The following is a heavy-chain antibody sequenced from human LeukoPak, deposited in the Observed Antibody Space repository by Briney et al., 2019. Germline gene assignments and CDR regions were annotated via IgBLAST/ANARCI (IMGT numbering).Heavy chain of an antibody. V-gene: IGHV3-48*03. Sequence: GVLRLSCAASGFTFSSYEMNWVRQAPGKELEWVSYISSSGSTIYYADSVKGRFTISRDNSKNTLYLQMNSLRAEDTAVYYCARDLVVVAASYWGQGTLVTVSS. D-gene: IGHD2-15*01. CDR3: ARDLVVVAASY. J-gene: IGHJ4*02. CDR1: GFTFSSYE. CDR2: ISSSGSTI.